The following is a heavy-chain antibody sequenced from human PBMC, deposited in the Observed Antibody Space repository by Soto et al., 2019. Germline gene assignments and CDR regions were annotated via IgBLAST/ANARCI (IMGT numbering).Heavy chain of an antibody. CDR1: GYSFTSYW. J-gene: IGHJ4*02. CDR2: IDPSDSYT. D-gene: IGHD3-22*01. Sequence: AEPLKISCKGSGYSFTSYWIGCLLQMPVKGLEWMGRIDPSDSYTNYSPSFQGHVTISADKSISTAYLQWSSLKASDTAMYYCARRHYYDSSGYYYWGQGTLVTVPQ. V-gene: IGHV5-10-1*01. CDR3: ARRHYYDSSGYYY.